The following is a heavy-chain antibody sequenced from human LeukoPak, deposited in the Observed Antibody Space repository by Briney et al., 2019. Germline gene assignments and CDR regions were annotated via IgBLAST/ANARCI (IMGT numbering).Heavy chain of an antibody. V-gene: IGHV4-4*07. CDR1: GGSLSSYY. D-gene: IGHD1-7*01. CDR2: IYSSGSI. J-gene: IGHJ4*02. CDR3: AGGITGTTFPPNY. Sequence: SETLSLTCTVSGGSLSSYYWSWIRQPAGKGLEWIGRIYSSGSINYNPSLKSRVTMSVDTSKNQFSLNLSSVTAADTAVYYCAGGITGTTFPPNYWGQGTLVTVSS.